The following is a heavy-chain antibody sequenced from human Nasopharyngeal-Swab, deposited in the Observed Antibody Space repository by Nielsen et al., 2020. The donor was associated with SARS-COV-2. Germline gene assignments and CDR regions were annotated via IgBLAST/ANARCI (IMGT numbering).Heavy chain of an antibody. CDR1: GGSFSGYY. CDR2: INHSGST. CDR3: ARPWGNDILTGYYRTAARDYYYMDV. V-gene: IGHV4-34*01. J-gene: IGHJ6*03. D-gene: IGHD3-9*01. Sequence: SETLSLTCAVYGGSFSGYYWSWIRQPPGKGLEWIGEINHSGSTNYNPSLKSRVTISVDTSKNQFSLKLSSVTAADTAVYYCARPWGNDILTGYYRTAARDYYYMDVWGKGTTVTVSS.